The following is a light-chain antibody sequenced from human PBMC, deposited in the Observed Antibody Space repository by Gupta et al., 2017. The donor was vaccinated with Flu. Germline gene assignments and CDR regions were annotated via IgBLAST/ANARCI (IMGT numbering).Light chain of an antibody. Sequence: PSSLSASVGDRVTITCRASQSISSYLNWYQQKPGKAPKLLIYAASSLQSGVPSRFSGSGSGTDFTLTISSLQPEEFATYYCQQSYSTPWTFGQGTKVEIK. CDR2: AAS. V-gene: IGKV1-39*01. CDR1: QSISSY. CDR3: QQSYSTPWT. J-gene: IGKJ1*01.